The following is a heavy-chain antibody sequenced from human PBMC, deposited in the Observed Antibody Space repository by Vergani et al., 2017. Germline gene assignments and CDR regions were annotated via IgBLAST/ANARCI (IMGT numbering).Heavy chain of an antibody. V-gene: IGHV1-46*02. D-gene: IGHD2-15*01. CDR3: ARSRGYCTSGSCRPYYFDV. J-gene: IGHJ4*02. CDR2: VNFVTGAA. Sequence: QVHLVQSGAAVKKPGASAKVSCTASGYIFKNYYMHWLRLAPGQGFQWMGVVNFVTGAATSPQKFEGRITMTRDTSTATFYMDLSSLKYEDTAIYYCARSRGYCTSGSCRPYYFDVWGQGTLVTVSS. CDR1: GYIFKNYY.